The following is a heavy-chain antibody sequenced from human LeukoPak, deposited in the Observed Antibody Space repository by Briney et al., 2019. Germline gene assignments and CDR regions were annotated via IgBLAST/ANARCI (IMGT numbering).Heavy chain of an antibody. CDR2: ISGSGGST. Sequence: GWSLRLSCAASGFTFSSYAMSWVRQAPGKGLEWVSAISGSGGSTYYADSVKGRFTISRDNSKNTLYLQMNSLRAEDTAVYYCAKEQLIGYDYVWGSYRYVYFDYWGQGTLVTVSS. CDR1: GFTFSSYA. V-gene: IGHV3-23*01. J-gene: IGHJ4*02. D-gene: IGHD3-16*02. CDR3: AKEQLIGYDYVWGSYRYVYFDY.